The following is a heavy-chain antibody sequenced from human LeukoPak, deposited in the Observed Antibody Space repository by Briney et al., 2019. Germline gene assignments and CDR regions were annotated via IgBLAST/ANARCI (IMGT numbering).Heavy chain of an antibody. J-gene: IGHJ4*03. D-gene: IGHD2/OR15-2a*01. CDR3: ARDRKFLWDVQLFLCSY. CDR1: GYTFTSYG. Sequence: GASVKVSCKASGYTFTSYGISWVRQAPGQGLEWMGWISAYNGNTNYAQKLQGRVTMTTDTSTSTAYMELRSLRSDDTAVYYCARDRKFLWDVQLFLCSYRGHGNPVT. CDR2: ISAYNGNT. V-gene: IGHV1-18*01.